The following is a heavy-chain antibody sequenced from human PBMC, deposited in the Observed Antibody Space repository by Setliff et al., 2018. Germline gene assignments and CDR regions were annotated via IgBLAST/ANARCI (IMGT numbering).Heavy chain of an antibody. Sequence: SVKVSCKASGYTFTSYAISWVRQAPGQGLEWMGGIIPILGIANYAQKFQGRVTITADESTSTAYMELSSLRSEDTAVYYCARDGGIAAAGTWPFDYWGQGTLVTVSS. D-gene: IGHD6-13*01. J-gene: IGHJ4*02. CDR1: GYTFTSYA. CDR2: IIPILGIA. CDR3: ARDGGIAAAGTWPFDY. V-gene: IGHV1-69*10.